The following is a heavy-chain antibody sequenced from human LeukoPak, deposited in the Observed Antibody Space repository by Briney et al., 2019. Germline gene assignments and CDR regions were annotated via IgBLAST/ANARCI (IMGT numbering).Heavy chain of an antibody. Sequence: GRSRTLACAACGFTVRSYGMQWVRKPQSKGLEWVALIWYDGTNQYYADSVKGRFTISRDNFNNILYLQMNSLRAEDTAVYSCAKAGPTYSGTWDDYYYYMDVWGKGTTVTVSS. J-gene: IGHJ6*03. D-gene: IGHD6-13*01. CDR2: IWYDGTNQ. V-gene: IGHV3-33*03. CDR3: AKAGPTYSGTWDDYYYYMDV. CDR1: GFTVRSYG.